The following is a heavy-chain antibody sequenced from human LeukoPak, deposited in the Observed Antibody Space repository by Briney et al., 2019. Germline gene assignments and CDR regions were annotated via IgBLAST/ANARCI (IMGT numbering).Heavy chain of an antibody. CDR3: AIGVVVPAAIPI. CDR2: INAGNGNT. CDR1: GYTFTSYA. J-gene: IGHJ4*02. V-gene: IGHV1-3*01. Sequence: ASVKVSCKASGYTFTSYAMHWVRQAPGQRLEWMGWINAGNGNTKYSQKFQGRVTITRDTSASTAYMELSSLRSEDTAVYYCAIGVVVPAAIPIWGQGTLVIVSS. D-gene: IGHD2-2*01.